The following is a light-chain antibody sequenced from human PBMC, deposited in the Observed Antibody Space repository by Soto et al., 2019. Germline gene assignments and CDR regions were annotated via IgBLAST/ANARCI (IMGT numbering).Light chain of an antibody. J-gene: IGLJ3*02. V-gene: IGLV1-40*01. Sequence: QSVLTQPPSVSGAPGQRVTISCTGSSSNIGAGYDVHWYQRLPGTAPKLLIYGNSNRPSGVPHRFSGSKSGTSASLVITGLQAEDEADYYCQSYDSSLSGWEVFGGGTKLTVL. CDR1: SSNIGAGYD. CDR2: GNS. CDR3: QSYDSSLSGWEV.